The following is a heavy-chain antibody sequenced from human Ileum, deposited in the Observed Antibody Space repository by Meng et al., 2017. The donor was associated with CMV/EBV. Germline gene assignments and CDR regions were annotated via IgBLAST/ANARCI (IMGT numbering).Heavy chain of an antibody. D-gene: IGHD1-7*01. CDR3: ATTGYPVAYLNYFDP. J-gene: IGHJ5*02. V-gene: IGHV4-59*01. CDR2: KFHSETA. CDR1: GDSITRYY. Sequence: SETLSLTCTVSGDSITRYYVSWIRQPPGKGLEWIGYKFHSETAYYSHSLRGRAIITADTAKNLFSLRLSSVTAADTAVYFCATTGYPVAYLNYFDPWGQGTLVTVSS.